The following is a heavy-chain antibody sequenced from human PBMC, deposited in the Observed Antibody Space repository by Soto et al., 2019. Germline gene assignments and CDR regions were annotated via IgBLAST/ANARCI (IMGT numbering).Heavy chain of an antibody. Sequence: QVQLVESGGGVVQPGRSLRLSCAASGFTFSSYTMHWVRQAPGKVLEWVAVISYDGSNKYYADSVKGRFTISRDNSKNTLYLQMNSLRAEDTAVYYCARDLRFLEWLPLYYYYYGMDVWGQGTTVTVSS. CDR1: GFTFSSYT. J-gene: IGHJ6*02. CDR2: ISYDGSNK. CDR3: ARDLRFLEWLPLYYYYYGMDV. D-gene: IGHD3-3*01. V-gene: IGHV3-30-3*01.